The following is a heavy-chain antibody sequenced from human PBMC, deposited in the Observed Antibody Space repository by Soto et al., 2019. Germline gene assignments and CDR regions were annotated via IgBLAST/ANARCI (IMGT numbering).Heavy chain of an antibody. V-gene: IGHV1-3*01. J-gene: IGHJ4*02. CDR1: GYTFTSYA. D-gene: IGHD4-17*01. CDR3: ARDADGDYVFDY. CDR2: INAGNGNT. Sequence: ASLHVSCKASGYTFTSYAMHWVRQAPGQRLEWMGWINAGNGNTKYSQKFQGRVTITRDTSASTAYMELSSLRSEDTAVYYCARDADGDYVFDYWGQGTLVTVSS.